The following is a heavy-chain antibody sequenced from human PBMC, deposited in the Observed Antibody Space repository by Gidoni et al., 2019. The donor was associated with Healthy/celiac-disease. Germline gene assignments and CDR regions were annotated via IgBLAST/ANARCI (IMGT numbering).Heavy chain of an antibody. D-gene: IGHD1-26*01. V-gene: IGHV3-30-3*01. CDR1: GFTFSSYA. CDR3: ARASGSYYRRQIDY. Sequence: QVQLVESGGGVVQPGRSLRLSCAASGFTFSSYAMHWVRQAPGKGLEWVAVISYDGSNKYYADSVKGRFTISRDNSKNTLYLQMNSLRAEDTAVYYCARASGSYYRRQIDYWGQGTLVTVSS. CDR2: ISYDGSNK. J-gene: IGHJ4*02.